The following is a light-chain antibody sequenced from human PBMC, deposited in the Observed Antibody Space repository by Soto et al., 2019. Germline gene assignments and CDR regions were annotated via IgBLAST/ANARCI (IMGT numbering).Light chain of an antibody. Sequence: DIPMSQSPSSLSVSVGDRVTITCRASQSISSYLNWYQQKPGKAPKLLIYAASSLQSGVPSRFSGSGSGTDFTLTISSLQPEDFATYYCQQSYSTPVTFGQGTKVDIK. V-gene: IGKV1-39*01. CDR1: QSISSY. CDR3: QQSYSTPVT. J-gene: IGKJ1*01. CDR2: AAS.